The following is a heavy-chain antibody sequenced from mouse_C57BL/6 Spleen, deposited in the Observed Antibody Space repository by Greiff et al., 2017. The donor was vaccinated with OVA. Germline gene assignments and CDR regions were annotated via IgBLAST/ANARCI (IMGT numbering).Heavy chain of an antibody. CDR1: GFTFSSYA. J-gene: IGHJ2*01. V-gene: IGHV5-4*01. D-gene: IGHD3-2*02. CDR3: AREASGPFDY. Sequence: VKLMESGGGLVKPGGSLKLSCAASGFTFSSYAMSWVRQTPEKRLEWVATISDGGSYTYYPDNVKGRFTISRDNAKNNLYLQMSHLKSEDTAMYYCAREASGPFDYWGQGTTLTVSS. CDR2: ISDGGSYT.